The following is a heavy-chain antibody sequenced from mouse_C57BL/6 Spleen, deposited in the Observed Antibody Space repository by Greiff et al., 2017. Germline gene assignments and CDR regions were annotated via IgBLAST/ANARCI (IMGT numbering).Heavy chain of an antibody. CDR3: ARPKDYGSSYLYYFDY. D-gene: IGHD1-1*01. CDR1: GFTFSDYG. V-gene: IGHV5-17*01. J-gene: IGHJ2*01. Sequence: EVQLVESGGGLVKPGGSLKLSCAASGFTFSDYGMHWVRQAPEKGLEWVAYISSGSSTIYYADTVKGRFTISRDNAKNTLFLQMTSLRSEDTAMYYCARPKDYGSSYLYYFDYWGQGTTLTVSS. CDR2: ISSGSSTI.